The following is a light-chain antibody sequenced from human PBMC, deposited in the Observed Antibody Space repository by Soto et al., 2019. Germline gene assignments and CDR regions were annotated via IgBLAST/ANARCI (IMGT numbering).Light chain of an antibody. CDR2: RNN. CDR1: SSNIGSNY. Sequence: QSVLTQPPSASGTPGQRVTISCSGSSSNIGSNYVYWYQQLPGTAPKLLIYRNNQRPSGVPDRFSGSKSGSSASLAISGLRSEDDGDYYCAAWDDSLSGLFGGGTQLTVL. J-gene: IGLJ2*01. CDR3: AAWDDSLSGL. V-gene: IGLV1-47*01.